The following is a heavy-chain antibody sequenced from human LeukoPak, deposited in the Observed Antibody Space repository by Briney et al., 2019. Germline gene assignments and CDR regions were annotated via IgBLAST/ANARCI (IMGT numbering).Heavy chain of an antibody. CDR1: GFTFSSYW. CDR3: ARVLRGYSYGRYYYGMDV. D-gene: IGHD5-18*01. V-gene: IGHV3-7*01. Sequence: PGGSLRLSCAASGFTFSSYWMSWVRQAPGKELEWVANIKQDGSEKYYVDSVKGRFTISRDNAKNSLYLQMNSLRAEDTAVYYCARVLRGYSYGRYYYGMDVWGQGTTVTVSS. J-gene: IGHJ6*02. CDR2: IKQDGSEK.